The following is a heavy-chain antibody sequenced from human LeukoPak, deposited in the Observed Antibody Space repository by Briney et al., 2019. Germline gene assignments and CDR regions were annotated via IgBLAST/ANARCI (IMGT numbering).Heavy chain of an antibody. D-gene: IGHD3-22*01. Sequence: ASVKVSCKASGGTFSSYAISWVRQAPGQGLEWMGRIIPILGIANYAQKFQGRVTITADKSTSTAYMELSSLRSEDTAVYYCATVGYYDSSGYYYVADYWGQGTLVTVSS. CDR3: ATVGYYDSSGYYYVADY. J-gene: IGHJ4*02. CDR1: GGTFSSYA. V-gene: IGHV1-69*04. CDR2: IIPILGIA.